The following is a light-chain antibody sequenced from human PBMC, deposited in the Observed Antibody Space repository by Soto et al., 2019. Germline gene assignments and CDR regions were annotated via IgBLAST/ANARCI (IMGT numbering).Light chain of an antibody. CDR1: SSDVGGYNY. J-gene: IGLJ2*01. Sequence: QSALTQPPSASGSPGQSVTISCTGTSSDVGGYNYVSWYQQHPGKAPKLMIYEVSKRPSGVPDRFSGSKSGNTASLTVSVLQAEDEADYYCSSYAGSNAVVFGGGPKLTVL. CDR2: EVS. CDR3: SSYAGSNAVV. V-gene: IGLV2-8*01.